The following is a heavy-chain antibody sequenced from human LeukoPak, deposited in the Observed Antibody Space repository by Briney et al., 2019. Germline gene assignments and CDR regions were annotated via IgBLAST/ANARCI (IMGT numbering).Heavy chain of an antibody. J-gene: IGHJ4*02. V-gene: IGHV1-24*01. CDR3: ATVSAARAVAGTLFDY. CDR2: FDPEDGET. CDR1: GYTLTELS. Sequence: ASVKVSCKVSGYTLTELSMHWVRQAPGKGLEWMGGFDPEDGETIYAQKFQGRITLTEDTSTDTAYMDLSSLRSEDTAVYYCATVSAARAVAGTLFDYWGQGTLVIVPS. D-gene: IGHD6-19*01.